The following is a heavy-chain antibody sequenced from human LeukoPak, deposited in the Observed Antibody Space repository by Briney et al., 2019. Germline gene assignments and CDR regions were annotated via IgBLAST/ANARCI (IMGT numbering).Heavy chain of an antibody. J-gene: IGHJ4*02. V-gene: IGHV1-18*01. Sequence: ASVTVSCKASGYTFTSYGISWVRQAPGQGVEGMGWISAYNGNTNYAQKLQGRVTMTTDTSTSTAYMELRSLRFDDTAVYYCAVTALTLPFDYWGQGTLVTVSS. CDR2: ISAYNGNT. CDR1: GYTFTSYG. D-gene: IGHD2-21*02. CDR3: AVTALTLPFDY.